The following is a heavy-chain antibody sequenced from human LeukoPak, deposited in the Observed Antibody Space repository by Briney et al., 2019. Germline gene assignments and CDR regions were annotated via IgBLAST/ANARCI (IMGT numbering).Heavy chain of an antibody. Sequence: SETLSLTCTVSGGSINNGDYYWSWIRQPPGKGLEWIGNIYYSGSAYYKSSLKSRVIMAVDTSKNQFSLKLYSVSAADTAVYYCARYYYGSGSYHWFDPWGQGTLVIVSS. CDR3: ARYYYGSGSYHWFDP. CDR2: IYYSGSA. D-gene: IGHD3-10*01. CDR1: GGSINNGDYY. J-gene: IGHJ5*02. V-gene: IGHV4-30-4*01.